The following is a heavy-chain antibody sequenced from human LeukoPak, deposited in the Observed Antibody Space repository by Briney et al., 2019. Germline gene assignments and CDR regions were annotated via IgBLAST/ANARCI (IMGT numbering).Heavy chain of an antibody. CDR2: IYTSGST. CDR1: GGSISSYY. Sequence: SETLSLTCTVSGGSISSYYWSWIRQPAGKGLEWIGRIYTSGSTNYNPSLKSRVTMSVDTSKNQFSLKLSSVTAADTAVYYCATLSGRIAAAGTRGAFDIWGQGTMVTVSS. D-gene: IGHD6-13*01. V-gene: IGHV4-4*07. CDR3: ATLSGRIAAAGTRGAFDI. J-gene: IGHJ3*02.